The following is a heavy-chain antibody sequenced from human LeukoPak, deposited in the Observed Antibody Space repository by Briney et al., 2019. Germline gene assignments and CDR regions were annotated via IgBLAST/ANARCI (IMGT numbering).Heavy chain of an antibody. D-gene: IGHD4-17*01. J-gene: IGHJ4*02. CDR2: ISYDGSNK. V-gene: IGHV3-30-3*01. CDR1: GFTFSSYA. Sequence: GGSLRLSCAASGFTFSSYAMHWVRQAPGKGLEWVAVISYDGSNKYYADSVKGRFTISRDNSKNTLYLQMNSPRAEDTAVYYCASRDYGDYRRYFDYWGQGTLVTVSS. CDR3: ASRDYGDYRRYFDY.